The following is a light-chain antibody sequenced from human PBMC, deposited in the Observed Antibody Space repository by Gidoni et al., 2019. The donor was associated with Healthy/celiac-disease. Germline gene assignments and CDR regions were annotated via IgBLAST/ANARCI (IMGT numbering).Light chain of an antibody. V-gene: IGKV3-20*01. CDR2: GAS. CDR3: QQSGT. CDR1: QSVSSSY. Sequence: EIVLTQSPGTLSLSPGERATRSCRASQSVSSSYLAWYQQKPGQAPRLLIYGASSRATGIPDRFSGSGSGTDFTLTISRLEPEDFAVYYCQQSGTFGQGTKLEIK. J-gene: IGKJ2*01.